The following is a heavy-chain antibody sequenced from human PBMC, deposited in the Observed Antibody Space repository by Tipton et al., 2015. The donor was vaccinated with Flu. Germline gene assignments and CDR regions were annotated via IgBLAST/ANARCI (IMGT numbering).Heavy chain of an antibody. D-gene: IGHD4-11*01. CDR2: IHRSGST. CDR3: ARRDFSNYVSDPKNWFDR. J-gene: IGHJ5*02. V-gene: IGHV4-4*07. Sequence: TLSLTCTVSGDSMSTYYWSWIRQPAGKELEWIATIHRSGSTKYNPSLKSRVTISIDTSKNQFYLEMRSVTAADMAVYYCARRDFSNYVSDPKNWFDRWGQGSLVTVSS. CDR1: GDSMSTYY.